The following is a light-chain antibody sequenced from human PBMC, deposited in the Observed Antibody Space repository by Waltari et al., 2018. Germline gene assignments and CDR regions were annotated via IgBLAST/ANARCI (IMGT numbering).Light chain of an antibody. CDR1: QDIGIY. Sequence: DIQMTQSPLSLSASVGDRVTITCRANQDIGIYLAWFQQRPGKAPQSLIYSASGLHGGVPSRFSGSGSGSDFTLTITSLQPEDFVTYYCQQYYRYPWTFGQGTKVEIK. V-gene: IGKV1-16*01. CDR2: SAS. J-gene: IGKJ1*01. CDR3: QQYYRYPWT.